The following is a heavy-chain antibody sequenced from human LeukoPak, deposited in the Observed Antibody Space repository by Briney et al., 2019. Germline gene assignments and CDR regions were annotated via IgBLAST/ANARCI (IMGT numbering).Heavy chain of an antibody. CDR1: GFTFSSYE. Sequence: GGSLRLSCAASGFTFSSYEMNWVRQAPGKGLEWVSYISSSGSTIYYADSVKGRFTISRDNAKNSLYLQMNSLRAEDTAVYYCVRDEIVAATTGSYFQHWGQGTLVTVSS. CDR2: ISSSGSTI. D-gene: IGHD1-26*01. J-gene: IGHJ1*01. CDR3: VRDEIVAATTGSYFQH. V-gene: IGHV3-48*03.